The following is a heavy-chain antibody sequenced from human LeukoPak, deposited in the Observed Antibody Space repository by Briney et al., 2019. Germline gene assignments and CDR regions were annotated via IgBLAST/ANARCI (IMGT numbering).Heavy chain of an antibody. J-gene: IGHJ4*02. V-gene: IGHV3-74*01. CDR2: IKSDGSST. D-gene: IGHD4-23*01. CDR1: GFTFSSYW. CDR3: ARAVGNSEDFDY. Sequence: GGSLRLSCAASGFTFSSYWMYWVRQAPGKGLVWVSRIKSDGSSTNYADSVKGRFTISRDNAKNTLYLQMNSLRAEDTAVYYCARAVGNSEDFDYWGQGTLVTVSS.